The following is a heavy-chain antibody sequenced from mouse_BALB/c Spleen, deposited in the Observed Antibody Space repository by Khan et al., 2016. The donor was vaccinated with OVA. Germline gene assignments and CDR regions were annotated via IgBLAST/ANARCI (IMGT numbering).Heavy chain of an antibody. J-gene: IGHJ1*01. V-gene: IGHV14-3*02. CDR1: GFNIKNIY. CDR2: IDPANGKT. Sequence: VQLQQSGAECGKPGASVKLSCTASGFNIKNIYVHWVKQRPEQGREWSGKIDPANGKTQYDPKFQGKATLTADTFSNTAYLQLNSLTSEDTAVYYCTRGIDYWYFDVWGAGTPVPVSS. CDR3: TRGIDYWYFDV.